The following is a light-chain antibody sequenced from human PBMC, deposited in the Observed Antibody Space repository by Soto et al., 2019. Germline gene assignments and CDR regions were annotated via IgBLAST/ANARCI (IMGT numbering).Light chain of an antibody. CDR2: DVS. CDR3: SSYTSSSTV. CDR1: SSDVGGYNS. J-gene: IGLJ3*02. Sequence: QSALTQPASVSGSPGQSITISCTGTSSDVGGYNSVSWYQQHPGKAPKLMIIDVSNRPSGVSNRFSGSKSGNTASLTISGLQAEDEADYYCSSYTSSSTVFAGGTQLTVL. V-gene: IGLV2-14*03.